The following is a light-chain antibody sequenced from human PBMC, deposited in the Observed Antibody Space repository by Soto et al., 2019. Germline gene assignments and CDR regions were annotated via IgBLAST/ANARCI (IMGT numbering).Light chain of an antibody. Sequence: AIQLTQSPSSLSAYVGDRVTITCRASQGISSALAWYQQRPGKAPKLLIYDASSLESGVPSRFSGSGSGTGFTLSISSLQPEDFATYYCQQFNSFPITFGQGTRLEIK. CDR3: QQFNSFPIT. J-gene: IGKJ5*01. CDR2: DAS. V-gene: IGKV1-13*02. CDR1: QGISSA.